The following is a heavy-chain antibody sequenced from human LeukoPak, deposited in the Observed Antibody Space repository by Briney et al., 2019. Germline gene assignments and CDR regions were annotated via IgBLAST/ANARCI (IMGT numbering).Heavy chain of an antibody. Sequence: SETLSLTCTVSGGSISSGDYYWSWIRQPPGKGLEWIGYIYYSGSTYYNPSLKSRVTISVDTSKNQFSLKLSSVTGADTAVYYCARVSSMYSSGSLYFDYWGQGTLVTVSS. V-gene: IGHV4-30-4*08. CDR2: IYYSGST. CDR3: ARVSSMYSSGSLYFDY. J-gene: IGHJ4*02. CDR1: GGSISSGDYY. D-gene: IGHD6-19*01.